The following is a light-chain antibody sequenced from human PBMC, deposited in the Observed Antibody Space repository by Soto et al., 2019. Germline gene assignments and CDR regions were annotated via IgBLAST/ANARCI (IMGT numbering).Light chain of an antibody. CDR2: EDN. CDR1: SGSIASNY. CDR3: QSYDSSTVV. J-gene: IGLJ2*01. Sequence: NFMLTQPHSVSESPGKTVTISCTRSSGSIASNYVQWYQQRPGSAPTTVIYEDNQRPSGVPDRFSGSIDSSSNSASLTISGLKTEDDADYCCQSYDSSTVVFGGGTKLTVL. V-gene: IGLV6-57*04.